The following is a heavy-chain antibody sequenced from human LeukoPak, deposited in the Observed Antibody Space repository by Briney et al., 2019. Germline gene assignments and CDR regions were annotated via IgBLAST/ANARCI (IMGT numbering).Heavy chain of an antibody. CDR1: GFTFSNYA. Sequence: GGSLRLSCAASGFTFSNYAIHWVRQAPGKGLEWVAVIWYDGTNKFYADSVKGRFTISRGNSKNTLYLQMNSLRAEDTAVYYCTTVALPGPAAMLMYYFDYWGQGTLVTVSS. J-gene: IGHJ4*02. CDR3: TTVALPGPAAMLMYYFDY. V-gene: IGHV3-33*01. D-gene: IGHD2-2*01. CDR2: IWYDGTNK.